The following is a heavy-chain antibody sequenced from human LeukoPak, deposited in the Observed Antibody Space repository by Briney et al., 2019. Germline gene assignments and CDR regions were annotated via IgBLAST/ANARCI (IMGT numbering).Heavy chain of an antibody. CDR1: GLTFNKYW. Sequence: GGSLRLSCAAFGLTFNKYWMMWVRQAPGKGPEWVANIKQDGSEKYYVDSVKGRFTISGDNGKNSLSLQMNGLRAEDTAIYYCATYGVVQSAIDYWGQGTLVTVAS. D-gene: IGHD3-3*01. J-gene: IGHJ4*02. CDR2: IKQDGSEK. CDR3: ATYGVVQSAIDY. V-gene: IGHV3-7*01.